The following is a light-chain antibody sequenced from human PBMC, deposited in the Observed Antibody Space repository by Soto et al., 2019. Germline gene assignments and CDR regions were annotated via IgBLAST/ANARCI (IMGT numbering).Light chain of an antibody. J-gene: IGKJ4*01. CDR2: GAS. Sequence: EIVLTQSPGTLSLSPGERATLSCRASQSVSSSHLAWYQQKPGQAPRLLISGASSRATGIPDRFTGSGSGTDFTLTISSLEPEDFAVYYCQECASNFGGGTKVDIK. CDR3: QECASN. CDR1: QSVSSSH. V-gene: IGKV3-20*01.